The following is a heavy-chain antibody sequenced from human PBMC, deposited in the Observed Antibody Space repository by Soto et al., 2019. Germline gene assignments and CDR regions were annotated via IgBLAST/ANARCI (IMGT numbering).Heavy chain of an antibody. Sequence: QVQLVQSGGEVKKPGASVKVSCKASGYTFTSYGISWVRQAPGQGLEWMGRISAYNGNTNYAQKPQGRVTMSTATSTSTAYMEPRSLRPADTAVYYCARVVGALGPWFDPRGQGTLVTVSS. D-gene: IGHD2-15*01. CDR2: ISAYNGNT. CDR3: ARVVGALGPWFDP. J-gene: IGHJ5*02. CDR1: GYTFTSYG. V-gene: IGHV1-18*01.